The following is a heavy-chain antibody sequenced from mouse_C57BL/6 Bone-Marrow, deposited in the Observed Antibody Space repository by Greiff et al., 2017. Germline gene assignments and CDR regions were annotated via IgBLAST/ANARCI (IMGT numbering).Heavy chain of an antibody. V-gene: IGHV14-4*01. CDR3: TFYGSSPDY. CDR2: IDPENGDT. J-gene: IGHJ2*01. D-gene: IGHD1-1*01. CDR1: GFNIKDDY. Sequence: EVQLQESGAELVRPGASVKLSCTASGFNIKDDYMHWVKQRPEQGLEWIGWIDPENGDTEYASKFQGKATITADTSSNTAYLQLSSLTSEDTAVYYCTFYGSSPDYWGQGTTLTVSS.